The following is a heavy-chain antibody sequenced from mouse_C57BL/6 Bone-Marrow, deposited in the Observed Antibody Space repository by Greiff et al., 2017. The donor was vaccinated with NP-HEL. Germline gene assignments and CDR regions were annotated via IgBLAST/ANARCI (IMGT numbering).Heavy chain of an antibody. J-gene: IGHJ4*01. V-gene: IGHV2-9-1*01. CDR3: ARSYYDYPYYYAMDY. D-gene: IGHD2-4*01. Sequence: VHLVESGPGLVAPSQILSITCTVSGFSLTSYAISWVRQPPGKGLEWLGVIWTGGGTNYNSALKSRLSISKDNSKSQVFLKMNSLQTDDTARYYCARSYYDYPYYYAMDYWGQGTSVTVSS. CDR2: IWTGGGT. CDR1: GFSLTSYA.